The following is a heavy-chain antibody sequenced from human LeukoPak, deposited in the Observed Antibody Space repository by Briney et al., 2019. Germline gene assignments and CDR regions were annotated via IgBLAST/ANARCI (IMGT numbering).Heavy chain of an antibody. CDR3: AKPDKNWSGLSYYFDY. D-gene: IGHD3-3*01. Sequence: GGSLRLSCAASGFTFSSYAMHWVRQAPGKGLEWVAVISYDGSNKYYADSVKGRFTISRDNSKNTLYLQMNSLRAEDTAVYYCAKPDKNWSGLSYYFDYWGQGTLVTVSP. CDR1: GFTFSSYA. CDR2: ISYDGSNK. J-gene: IGHJ4*02. V-gene: IGHV3-30-3*02.